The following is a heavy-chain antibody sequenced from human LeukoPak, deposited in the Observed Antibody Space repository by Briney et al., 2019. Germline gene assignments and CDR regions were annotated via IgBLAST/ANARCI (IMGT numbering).Heavy chain of an antibody. CDR3: ARVDVLMVYARLDY. CDR1: GYTFTGYY. J-gene: IGHJ4*02. D-gene: IGHD2-8*01. Sequence: GASVKVSCKASGYTFTGYYMHWVRQAPGQGLEWMEWINPNSGGTNYAQKFQGRVTMTRDTSVSTAYMELSRLRSDDTAVYYCARVDVLMVYARLDYWGQGTLVTVSS. CDR2: INPNSGGT. V-gene: IGHV1-2*02.